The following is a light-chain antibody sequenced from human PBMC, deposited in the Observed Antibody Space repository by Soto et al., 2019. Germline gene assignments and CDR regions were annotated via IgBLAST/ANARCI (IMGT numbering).Light chain of an antibody. J-gene: IGKJ3*01. CDR1: QSVSYW. CDR3: QQYGSS. V-gene: IGKV1-5*01. CDR2: DAS. Sequence: DIHMTQSPSTLSASVGDRVTITCRASQSVSYWLAWYQQKPGKAPKLLIHDASSLESGVPSRFRGGGSGQEFTLTISGLQPDDFATYYCQQYGSSFGPATKVEMK.